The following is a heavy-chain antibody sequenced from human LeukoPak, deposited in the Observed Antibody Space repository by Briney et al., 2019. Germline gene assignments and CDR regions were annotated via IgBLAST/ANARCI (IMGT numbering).Heavy chain of an antibody. CDR2: IYYSGST. J-gene: IGHJ5*02. V-gene: IGHV4-59*01. D-gene: IGHD3-10*01. Sequence: SETLSLTCTVSGGSISSYYWSWIRQPPGKGLEWIGYIYYSGSTNYNPSLKSRVTISVDTSKNQFSLKLSSVTAADTAVYYCARGGSFRGVRGWFDPWGQGTLVTVSS. CDR1: GGSISSYY. CDR3: ARGGSFRGVRGWFDP.